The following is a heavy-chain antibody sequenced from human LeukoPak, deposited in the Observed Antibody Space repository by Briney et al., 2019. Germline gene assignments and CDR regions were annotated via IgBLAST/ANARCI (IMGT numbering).Heavy chain of an antibody. D-gene: IGHD2-2*01. CDR2: IYPGDSDT. CDR3: ARSSSAFFFDY. V-gene: IGHV5-51*01. J-gene: IGHJ4*02. Sequence: GESLKISCKGSGYNFASYWIGWVRQKPGRGLEWMGIIYPGDSDTRYSPSFQGQVTISADKSISTAYLHWSSLKASDTAMYFCARSSSAFFFDYWGQGTLVTVSS. CDR1: GYNFASYW.